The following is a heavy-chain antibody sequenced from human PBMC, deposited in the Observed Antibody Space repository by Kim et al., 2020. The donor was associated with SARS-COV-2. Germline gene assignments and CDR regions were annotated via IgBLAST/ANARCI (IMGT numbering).Heavy chain of an antibody. V-gene: IGHV4-59*09. J-gene: IGHJ4*01. Sequence: STNYTPSLKSRVTISVDTSKTQFSLQLSSVTAADTAVYYCARGIRGDYDYWGHGTLVTVSS. CDR2: ST. CDR3: ARGIRGDYDY. D-gene: IGHD4-17*01.